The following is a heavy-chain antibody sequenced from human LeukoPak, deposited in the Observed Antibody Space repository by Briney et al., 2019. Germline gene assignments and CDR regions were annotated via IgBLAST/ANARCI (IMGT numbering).Heavy chain of an antibody. J-gene: IGHJ4*02. CDR2: ISSSSSTI. Sequence: GGSLRLSCAASGFTFSSYSMNWVRQAPGKGLEWVSYISSSSSTIYYADSVKGRFTISRDNAKNSLYLQMNSLRAEDTAVYYCARAVAGTFDYWGQGTLVTASS. CDR3: ARAVAGTFDY. CDR1: GFTFSSYS. V-gene: IGHV3-48*01. D-gene: IGHD6-19*01.